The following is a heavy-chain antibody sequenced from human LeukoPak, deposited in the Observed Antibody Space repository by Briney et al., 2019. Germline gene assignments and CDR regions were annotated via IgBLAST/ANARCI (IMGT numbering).Heavy chain of an antibody. CDR3: ARAGRSGPYYYYYYYMDV. D-gene: IGHD3-10*01. J-gene: IGHJ6*03. V-gene: IGHV4-59*01. Sequence: KPSETLSLTCSVSGGSISSYYWSWIRQPPGKGLEWIGYIYYSGRTSYNPSLKSRVTISVDTSKNQFSLKLSSVTAADTAVYYCARAGRSGPYYYYYYYMDVWGKGTTVPVSS. CDR2: IYYSGRT. CDR1: GGSISSYY.